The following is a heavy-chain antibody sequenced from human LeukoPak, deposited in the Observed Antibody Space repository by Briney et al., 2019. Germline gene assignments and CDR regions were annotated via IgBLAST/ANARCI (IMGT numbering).Heavy chain of an antibody. CDR1: GFTFDDYG. J-gene: IGHJ4*02. Sequence: GGSLRLSCAASGFTFDDYGMSWVRQAPGKGLEWVSGIDRNGDSTGYADSVEGRFTISRDNAKNSLYLQMNSLRAEDTAVYYCARDVYSRTLTTTPYYFDYWGQGTLVTVSS. CDR3: ARDVYSRTLTTTPYYFDY. CDR2: IDRNGDST. D-gene: IGHD4-17*01. V-gene: IGHV3-20*04.